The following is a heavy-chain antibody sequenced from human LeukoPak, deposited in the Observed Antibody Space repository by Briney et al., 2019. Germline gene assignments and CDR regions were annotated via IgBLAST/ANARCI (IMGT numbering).Heavy chain of an antibody. Sequence: PSENLSLTCTVSGGSISSYYWSWIRQPPGKGLEWIGYVYYSGSTNYNPSLKSRVTISVDTSKNQFSLKLSSVTAADTAVYYCARDRSGYDPFDYWGQGTLVTVSS. CDR2: VYYSGST. D-gene: IGHD5-12*01. J-gene: IGHJ4*02. CDR1: GGSISSYY. V-gene: IGHV4-59*01. CDR3: ARDRSGYDPFDY.